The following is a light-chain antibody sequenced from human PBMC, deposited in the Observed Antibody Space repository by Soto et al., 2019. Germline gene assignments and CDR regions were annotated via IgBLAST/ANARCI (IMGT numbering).Light chain of an antibody. V-gene: IGLV1-47*01. J-gene: IGLJ1*01. CDR2: RNN. CDR3: AAWDDRLSVYV. CDR1: ISNIGSNP. Sequence: QAVVTQPPSVSGTPGQRVTISCSGDISNIGSNPVYWHQQLPGTAPKLLIYRNNQRPSGVPDRFSDSKSGTSAFLAISGLLYEDEADYYCAAWDDRLSVYVFGTGTKLTVL.